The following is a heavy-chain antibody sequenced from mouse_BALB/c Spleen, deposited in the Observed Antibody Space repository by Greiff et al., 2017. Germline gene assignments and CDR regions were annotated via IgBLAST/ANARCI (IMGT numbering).Heavy chain of an antibody. J-gene: IGHJ4*01. Sequence: EVKVVESGGGLVKPGGSLKLSCAASGFTFSSYTMSWVRQTPEKRLEWVATISSGGSYTYYPDSVKGRFTISRDNAKNTLYLQMSSLKSEDTAMYYCTRDDYDLYYAMDYWGQGTSVTVSS. CDR1: GFTFSSYT. CDR3: TRDDYDLYYAMDY. V-gene: IGHV5-6-4*01. D-gene: IGHD2-4*01. CDR2: ISSGGSYT.